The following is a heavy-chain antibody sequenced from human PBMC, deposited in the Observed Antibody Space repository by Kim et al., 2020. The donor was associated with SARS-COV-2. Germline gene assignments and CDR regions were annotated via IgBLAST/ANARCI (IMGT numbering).Heavy chain of an antibody. CDR1: GFTFSSFA. Sequence: GGSLRLSCAASGFTFSSFAMHWVRQAPGKGLEWVAVISYDGSNEYYADSVKGRFTISRYNTKSTLYLQMNSLRIEDTAVYYCAKGGSSSCYSFVDYWGQG. CDR2: ISYDGSNE. CDR3: AKGGSSSCYSFVDY. J-gene: IGHJ4*02. V-gene: IGHV3-30*18. D-gene: IGHD2-2*01.